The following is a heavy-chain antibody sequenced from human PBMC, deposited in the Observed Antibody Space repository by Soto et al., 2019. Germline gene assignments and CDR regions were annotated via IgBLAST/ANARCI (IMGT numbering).Heavy chain of an antibody. CDR3: ARHVVRGYSYGSYGMDV. V-gene: IGHV5-10-1*01. D-gene: IGHD5-18*01. CDR2: IDPSDSYT. Sequence: PGESLKISCKGSGYSFTSYWISWVRQMPGKGLEWMGRIDPSDSYTNYSPSFQGHVTISADKSISTAYLQWSSLKASDTAMYYCARHVVRGYSYGSYGMDVWGQGTTVTVSS. CDR1: GYSFTSYW. J-gene: IGHJ6*02.